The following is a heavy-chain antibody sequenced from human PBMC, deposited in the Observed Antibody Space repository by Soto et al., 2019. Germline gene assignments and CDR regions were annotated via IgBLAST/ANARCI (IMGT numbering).Heavy chain of an antibody. Sequence: PGQSLKISCKASGYNFISYWISWLRQMPGKGLEWLGIIYPGDSDTTYSPSFEGQVTFSVDKSINTAYLQWISLKASGTAIYYCARQAYYGSETYYSDYWGQGTQVTVSS. V-gene: IGHV5-51*01. J-gene: IGHJ4*02. CDR2: IYPGDSDT. D-gene: IGHD3-10*01. CDR1: GYNFISYW. CDR3: ARQAYYGSETYYSDY.